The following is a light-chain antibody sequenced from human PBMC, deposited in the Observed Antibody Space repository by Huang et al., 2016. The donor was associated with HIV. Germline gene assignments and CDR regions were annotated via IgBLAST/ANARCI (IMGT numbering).Light chain of an antibody. CDR3: QRYDNWPKFT. J-gene: IGKJ3*01. V-gene: IGKV3-15*01. CDR1: QSVTSN. Sequence: EIVMTQSPATLSVSPGERATLSCRASQSVTSNLAWYQQKPGQAPRLLIYGASTSATGIPARFRGSVSGTEFTLTRSSLQSEDFAVYYCQRYDNWPKFTFGPGTKVDIK. CDR2: GAS.